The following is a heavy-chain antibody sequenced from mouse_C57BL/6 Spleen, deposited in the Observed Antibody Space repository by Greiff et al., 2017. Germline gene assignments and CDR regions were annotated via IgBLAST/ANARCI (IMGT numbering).Heavy chain of an antibody. CDR3: AIYSCSPFAY. V-gene: IGHV1-74*01. Sequence: QVQLQQPGAELVKPGASVKVSCKASGYTFTSYWMHWVKQRPGQGLEWIGRIYPSDSDTNYNQKFKGKATLTVDQSSSTAYMQLSSLTSEDSAVCSCAIYSCSPFAYWGQGTLVTVSA. CDR1: GYTFTSYW. J-gene: IGHJ3*01. CDR2: IYPSDSDT.